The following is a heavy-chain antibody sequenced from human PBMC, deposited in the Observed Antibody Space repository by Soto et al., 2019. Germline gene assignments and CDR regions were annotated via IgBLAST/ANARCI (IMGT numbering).Heavy chain of an antibody. D-gene: IGHD3-9*01. CDR1: GYSISSGYY. V-gene: IGHV4-38-2*02. CDR3: ARDDYDILTGYPNWFDP. Sequence: SETLSLTCAVSGYSISSGYYCGWIRQPPGKGLEWIGSIYHSGSTYYNPSLKSRVTISVDTSKNQFSLKLSSVTAADTAVYYCARDDYDILTGYPNWFDPWGQGTLVTVSS. J-gene: IGHJ5*02. CDR2: IYHSGST.